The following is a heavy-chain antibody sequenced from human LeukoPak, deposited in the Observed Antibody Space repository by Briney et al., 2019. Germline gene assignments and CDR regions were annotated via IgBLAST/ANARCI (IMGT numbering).Heavy chain of an antibody. CDR2: IYYSGST. Sequence: SETLSLTCTVSGGSISSSSYYWSWIRQPPGKGLEWIGYIYYSGSTNYNPSLKSRVTISVDTSKNQFSLKLSSVTAADTAVYYCARVGSGSYPYYFDYWGQGTLVTVSS. D-gene: IGHD1-26*01. CDR1: GGSISSSSYY. CDR3: ARVGSGSYPYYFDY. J-gene: IGHJ4*02. V-gene: IGHV4-61*01.